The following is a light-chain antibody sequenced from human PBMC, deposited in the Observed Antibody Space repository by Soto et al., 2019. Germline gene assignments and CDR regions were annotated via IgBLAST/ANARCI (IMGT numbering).Light chain of an antibody. Sequence: DIQMTQSPSSLPASVGDRISITCRASQSIGTYLSWYQQKPGKAPKILIYGATNLQSGVPSRFSGSGSETCFTLTISSLQPEDFATYYCLQSYSAPRSFGQGTKVEIK. CDR3: LQSYSAPRS. CDR1: QSIGTY. J-gene: IGKJ2*01. V-gene: IGKV1-39*01. CDR2: GAT.